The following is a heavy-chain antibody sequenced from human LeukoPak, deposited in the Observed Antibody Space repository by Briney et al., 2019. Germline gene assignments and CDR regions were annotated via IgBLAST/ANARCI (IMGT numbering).Heavy chain of an antibody. D-gene: IGHD3-22*01. CDR1: GFTVSSNY. CDR2: IYSGGST. Sequence: GGSLRLSCAASGFTVSSNYMSWVRQAPGTGLEWVSVIYSGGSTYYADSVKGRFTISRDNSKNTLYLQMNSLRAEDTAVYYCARDRDGDYDSSGYYFDAFDIWGQGTMVTVSS. V-gene: IGHV3-53*01. J-gene: IGHJ3*02. CDR3: ARDRDGDYDSSGYYFDAFDI.